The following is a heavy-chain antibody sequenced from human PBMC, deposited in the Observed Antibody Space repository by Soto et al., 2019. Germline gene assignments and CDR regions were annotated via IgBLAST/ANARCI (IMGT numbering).Heavy chain of an antibody. J-gene: IGHJ3*02. V-gene: IGHV1-18*01. Sequence: QVQLVQSGAEVKKPGASVKVSCKASGYTFTSYGIIWVRQAPGQGLEWMGWISAYNGNTNYAQKLQGRVTMTTDTSTRQAYMELRSLRSDDTAVYYCARDQPIAAAIPPSAFDIWGQGTMVTVSS. D-gene: IGHD6-13*01. CDR1: GYTFTSYG. CDR3: ARDQPIAAAIPPSAFDI. CDR2: ISAYNGNT.